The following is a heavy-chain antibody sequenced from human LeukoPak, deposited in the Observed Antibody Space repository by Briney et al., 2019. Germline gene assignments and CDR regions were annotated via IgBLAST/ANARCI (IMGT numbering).Heavy chain of an antibody. Sequence: GESLKISCKGSGYSFTSYWIGWVRQMPGKGLEWMGIIYPGDSDTRYSPSFQGQVTISADKSISTAYLQWSSLEASDTAMYYCARHKGRIVATTPGDYWGQGTLVTVSS. J-gene: IGHJ4*02. D-gene: IGHD5-12*01. CDR2: IYPGDSDT. CDR3: ARHKGRIVATTPGDY. CDR1: GYSFTSYW. V-gene: IGHV5-51*01.